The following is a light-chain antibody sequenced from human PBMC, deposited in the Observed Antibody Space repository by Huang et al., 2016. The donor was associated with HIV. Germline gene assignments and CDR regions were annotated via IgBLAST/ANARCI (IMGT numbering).Light chain of an antibody. V-gene: IGKV3-15*01. CDR2: GAS. CDR1: QSVRSN. Sequence: EIVMTHSPATMSVSPGGRATLSCRSSQSVRSNLAWYQHKPGQAPRLLIYGASNRATGIPARFSGSGSGTEFTLTISSLQSEDFALYYCQQYNNWPRTFGQGTKVEIK. CDR3: QQYNNWPRT. J-gene: IGKJ1*01.